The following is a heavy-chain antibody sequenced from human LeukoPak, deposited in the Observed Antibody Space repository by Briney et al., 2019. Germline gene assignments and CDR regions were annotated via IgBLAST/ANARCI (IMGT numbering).Heavy chain of an antibody. D-gene: IGHD1-1*01. V-gene: IGHV3-23*01. CDR1: GFTFNNFA. CDR2: VSGSGDST. J-gene: IGHJ4*01. CDR3: GEVQTVNKFDY. Sequence: PGGSLRLSCAASGFTFNNFAMHWVRQAPGKGLECVSVVSGSGDSTNYADSVKGRFTISRDNSKNTLYLQMTSLRHEDTAVYYCGEVQTVNKFDYWGRGTLVTVSS.